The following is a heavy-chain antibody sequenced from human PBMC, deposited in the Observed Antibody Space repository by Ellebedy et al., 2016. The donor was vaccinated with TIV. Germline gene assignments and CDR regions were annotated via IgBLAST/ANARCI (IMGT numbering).Heavy chain of an antibody. CDR3: ARVAAVAGTWYYFDY. V-gene: IGHV1-69*04. J-gene: IGHJ4*02. CDR2: IIPILDIT. CDR1: GGTFSNSA. Sequence: AASVKVSCKASGGTFSNSAINWVRQAPGQGLEWMGRIIPILDITNYAQRFQGRVTITADKSTATAYMELASLTSDDTAVYYCARVAAVAGTWYYFDYWGQGTLVTVSS. D-gene: IGHD6-19*01.